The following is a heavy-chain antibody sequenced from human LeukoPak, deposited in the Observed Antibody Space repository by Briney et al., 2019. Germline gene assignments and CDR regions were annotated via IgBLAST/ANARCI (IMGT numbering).Heavy chain of an antibody. D-gene: IGHD5-24*01. V-gene: IGHV1-18*01. CDR2: TSGYNGNT. J-gene: IGHJ4*02. CDR3: ASGREGYNPSDY. Sequence: ASVKVSCKASGYNFPSYGVSWVRQAPGQGLEWMGWTSGYNGNTNYEQKYQGRVTLTTDTSTSTAYMELRSLRSDDTAVYYCASGREGYNPSDYWGQGTLVTVSS. CDR1: GYNFPSYG.